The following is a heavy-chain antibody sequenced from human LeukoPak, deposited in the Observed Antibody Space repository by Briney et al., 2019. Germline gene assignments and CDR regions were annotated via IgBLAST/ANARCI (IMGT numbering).Heavy chain of an antibody. CDR1: GYTFTSYG. CDR3: AVVVVAATGNWFDP. D-gene: IGHD2-15*01. V-gene: IGHV1-18*01. CDR2: ISAYDGNT. Sequence: ASVKVSCKASGYTFTSYGISWVRQAPGQGLEWMGWISAYDGNTNYAQKLQGRVTMTTDTSTSTAYMELRSLRSDDTAVYYCAVVVVAATGNWFDPWGQGTLVTVSS. J-gene: IGHJ5*02.